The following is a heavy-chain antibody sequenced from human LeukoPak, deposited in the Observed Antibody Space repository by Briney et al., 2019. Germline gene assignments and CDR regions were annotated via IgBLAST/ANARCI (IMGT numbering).Heavy chain of an antibody. J-gene: IGHJ4*02. V-gene: IGHV3-53*01. CDR3: ARSRDRSGWYGDYDY. D-gene: IGHD6-19*01. CDR2: IYNGGST. CDR1: GFTVSSNC. Sequence: GGSLRLSCAASGFTVSSNCMSWVRQPPGKGLEWVSVIYNGGSTYYPDAVKGRFTISRDNPKNTLYLQMNRLRAEDTAVYYWARSRDRSGWYGDYDYWGQGAPVTASS.